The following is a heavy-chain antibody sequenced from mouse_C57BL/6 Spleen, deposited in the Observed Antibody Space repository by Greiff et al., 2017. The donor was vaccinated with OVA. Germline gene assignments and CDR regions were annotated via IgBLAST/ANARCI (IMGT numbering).Heavy chain of an antibody. Sequence: DVKLQESGPGLVKPSQSLSLTCSVTGYSITSGYYWNWIRQFPGNKLEWMGYISYDGSNNYNPSLKNRISITRDTSKNQFFLKLNSVTTEDTATYYCARDRFTVFDYWGQGTTLTVSS. CDR1: GYSITSGYY. J-gene: IGHJ2*01. CDR2: ISYDGSN. CDR3: ARDRFTVFDY. V-gene: IGHV3-6*01. D-gene: IGHD1-1*01.